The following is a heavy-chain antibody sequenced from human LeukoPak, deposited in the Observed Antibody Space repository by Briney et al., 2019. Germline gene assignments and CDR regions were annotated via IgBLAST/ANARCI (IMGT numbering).Heavy chain of an antibody. D-gene: IGHD3-3*01. V-gene: IGHV3-33*01. Sequence: PGRSLRLSCAASGFTFSSYGMHWVRQAPGKGLEWVAVIRYDGSNKYYADSVKGRFTISRDNSKNTLYLQMNSLRAEDTAVYYCARDRKSSGYYYYYYYGMDVWGQGTTVTVSS. J-gene: IGHJ6*02. CDR2: IRYDGSNK. CDR3: ARDRKSSGYYYYYYYGMDV. CDR1: GFTFSSYG.